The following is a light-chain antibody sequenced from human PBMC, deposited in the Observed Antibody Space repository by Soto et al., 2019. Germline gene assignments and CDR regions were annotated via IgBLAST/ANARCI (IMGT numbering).Light chain of an antibody. Sequence: AIQLTQSPSSLSASVGDRVTITCRASQDIRGALAWYQQKPGKAPKLLIYDVSSLESGVPSRFSGSGSGTDFTLTISSLQPEDFATYYCQQSNTYPITFGQGTRLEIK. CDR1: QDIRGA. J-gene: IGKJ5*01. CDR2: DVS. CDR3: QQSNTYPIT. V-gene: IGKV1-13*02.